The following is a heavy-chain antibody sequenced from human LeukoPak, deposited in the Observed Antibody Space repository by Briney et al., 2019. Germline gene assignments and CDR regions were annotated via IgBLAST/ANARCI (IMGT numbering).Heavy chain of an antibody. CDR1: GFSFSSYW. V-gene: IGHV3-7*01. CDR2: IQQDGSGK. CDR3: ARHVALRYHGPFDI. D-gene: IGHD3-9*01. J-gene: IGHJ3*02. Sequence: GGSLRLSCAASGFSFSSYWMIWVRQAPGKGLEWVGNIQQDGSGKEYVDAVKGRFTISRENAKNSLYLQMDSLRAEDTAVYYCARHVALRYHGPFDIWGQGTMVTVSS.